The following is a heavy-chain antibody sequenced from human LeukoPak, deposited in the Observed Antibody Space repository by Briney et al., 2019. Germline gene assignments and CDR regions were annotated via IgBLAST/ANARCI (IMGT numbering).Heavy chain of an antibody. Sequence: PGGSLRLSCAASGFTFRSYSMNWVRQAPGKGLEWVSSISSSSSYIYYADSVKGRFTISRDNAKNSLYLQMNSLRAEDTAVYYCARVLGYFDSRFDYWGQGTLVTVSS. J-gene: IGHJ4*02. CDR2: ISSSSSYI. CDR1: GFTFRSYS. D-gene: IGHD3-9*01. V-gene: IGHV3-21*01. CDR3: ARVLGYFDSRFDY.